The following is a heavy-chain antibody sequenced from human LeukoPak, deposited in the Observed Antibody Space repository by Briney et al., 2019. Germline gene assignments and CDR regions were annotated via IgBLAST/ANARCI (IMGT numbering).Heavy chain of an antibody. D-gene: IGHD4-17*01. CDR2: IYYSGST. J-gene: IGHJ4*02. CDR1: GGSISSSSYY. Sequence: SETLSLTCTVSGGSISSSSYYWGWICQPPGKGLEWIGSIYYSGSTYYNPSLKSRVTISADTSKNQFSLKLSSVTAADTAVYYCARRAHYGYYFDYWGQGTLVTVSS. V-gene: IGHV4-39*01. CDR3: ARRAHYGYYFDY.